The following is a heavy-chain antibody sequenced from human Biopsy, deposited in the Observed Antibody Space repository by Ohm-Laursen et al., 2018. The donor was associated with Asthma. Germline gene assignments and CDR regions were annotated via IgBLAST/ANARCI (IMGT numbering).Heavy chain of an antibody. Sequence: ASVKVSCKASGGTFSTFGISWVRQAPGQGLEWMGRIIPFYGTATYAQNFQGRLTLTADESTSTANMELSSLRSEDTAVYFCARDYDGDYVQRHLPLAYWGQGTLVTVSS. CDR1: GGTFSTFG. V-gene: IGHV1-69*13. CDR2: IIPFYGTA. J-gene: IGHJ4*02. CDR3: ARDYDGDYVQRHLPLAY. D-gene: IGHD4-17*01.